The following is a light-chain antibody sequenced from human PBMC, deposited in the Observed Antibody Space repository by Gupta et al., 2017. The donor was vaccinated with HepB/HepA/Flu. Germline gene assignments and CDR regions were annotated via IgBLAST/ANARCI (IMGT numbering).Light chain of an antibody. CDR1: KLGDEY. CDR3: QAWDSRTMV. CDR2: QNN. Sequence: SYELTQPPSVSVSPGQPASITCSGDKLGDEYACWYQQKPGQSPVVVIYQNNKRPSGTPDRFSGSNSGNTATLTISGTQAMDEADYYCQAWDSRTMVFGGGTKLTVL. J-gene: IGLJ2*01. V-gene: IGLV3-1*01.